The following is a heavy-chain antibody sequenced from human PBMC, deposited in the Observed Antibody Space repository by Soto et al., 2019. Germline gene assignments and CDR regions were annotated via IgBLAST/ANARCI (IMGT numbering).Heavy chain of an antibody. Sequence: GGSLRLGCAASGFTVDDYDLSGFRQAPGKGLEWVGSIRSKAYGGTTEYAASVKGRFVISRDDSKRVAYLQMNSLKSEDTAVYYCTRDPPLGATNYYYYGMDVWGQGTTVTVSS. CDR3: TRDPPLGATNYYYYGMDV. D-gene: IGHD1-26*01. CDR2: IRSKAYGGTT. V-gene: IGHV3-49*03. J-gene: IGHJ6*02. CDR1: GFTVDDYD.